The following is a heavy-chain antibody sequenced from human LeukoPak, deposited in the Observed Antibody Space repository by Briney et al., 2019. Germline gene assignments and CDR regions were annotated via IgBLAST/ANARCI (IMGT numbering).Heavy chain of an antibody. D-gene: IGHD1-14*01. CDR1: GFTFDDYA. CDR2: ISWNSVSI. Sequence: GGSLRLSCAASGFTFDDYAMHWVRQAPGKGLEWVSGISWNSVSIGYADSVKGRFTISRDNAKNSLYLQMNSLRAEDTALYYCAKDLATGNRLYYFDYWGQGTLVTVSS. J-gene: IGHJ4*02. CDR3: AKDLATGNRLYYFDY. V-gene: IGHV3-9*01.